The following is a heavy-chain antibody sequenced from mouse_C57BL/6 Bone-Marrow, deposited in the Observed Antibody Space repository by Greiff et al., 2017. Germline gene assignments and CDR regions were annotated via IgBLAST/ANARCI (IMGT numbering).Heavy chain of an antibody. V-gene: IGHV10-1*01. CDR1: GFSFNTYA. CDR3: VRGRARGNYAYFDV. D-gene: IGHD2-1*01. Sequence: EVMLVESGGGLVQPKGSLKLSCAASGFSFNTYAMNWVRQPPGKGLEWVARIRSKSNNYATYYADSVKDRFTISRDDSESMLYLQMNNLKTEDTAMYYCVRGRARGNYAYFDVWGTGTTVTVSS. J-gene: IGHJ1*03. CDR2: IRSKSNNYAT.